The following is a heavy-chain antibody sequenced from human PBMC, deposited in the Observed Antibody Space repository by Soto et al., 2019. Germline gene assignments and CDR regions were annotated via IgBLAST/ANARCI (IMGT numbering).Heavy chain of an antibody. V-gene: IGHV4-34*01. CDR1: GGSFSGYY. CDR2: INHSGST. Sequence: SETLSLTCAVYGGSFSGYYWSWIRQPPGKGLEWTGEINHSGSTNYNPSLKSRVTISVDTSKNQFSLKLSSVTAADTAVYYCARGRIQAFFDYWGQGTLVTVSS. J-gene: IGHJ4*02. CDR3: ARGRIQAFFDY.